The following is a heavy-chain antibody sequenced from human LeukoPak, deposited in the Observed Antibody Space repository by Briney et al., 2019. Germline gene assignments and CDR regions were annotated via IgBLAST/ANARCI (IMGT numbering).Heavy chain of an antibody. D-gene: IGHD3-10*01. CDR1: GFTFSSYA. V-gene: IGHV3-23*01. J-gene: IGHJ4*02. Sequence: PGGSLRLSCAASGFTFSSYAMNWVRQAPGKGLEWVSVISGSGVSTYYADSVKGRFTISRDNSKNTLYLQVNSLRVEDTAVYYCAKGRPYYYGSGSDPASDYWGQGTLVTVSS. CDR2: ISGSGVST. CDR3: AKGRPYYYGSGSDPASDY.